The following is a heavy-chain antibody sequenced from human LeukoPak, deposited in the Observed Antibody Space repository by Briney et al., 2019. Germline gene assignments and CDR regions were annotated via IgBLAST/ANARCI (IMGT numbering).Heavy chain of an antibody. V-gene: IGHV5-51*01. J-gene: IGHJ3*02. Sequence: GESLKISCQGSGYTFTSYWIAWVRQMPGEGLEWMGIIYPGDSDTRYSPSFQGQATISADKSISTAFLQWSSLKASDSAMYYCASLRSYSDAFDIWGQGTMVIVSS. CDR2: IYPGDSDT. CDR1: GYTFTSYW. D-gene: IGHD2-21*01. CDR3: ASLRSYSDAFDI.